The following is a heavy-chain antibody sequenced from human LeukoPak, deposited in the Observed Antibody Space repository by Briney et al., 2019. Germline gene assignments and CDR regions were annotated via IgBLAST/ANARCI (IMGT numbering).Heavy chain of an antibody. Sequence: SETLSLTCAVYGGPFSGYYWSWIRQPPGKGLEWIGEINHSGSTNYNPSLKSRVTISVDTSKNQFSLKLSSVTAADTAVYYCASTYNGITMVRGAISGALDYWGQGTLVTVSS. CDR3: ASTYNGITMVRGAISGALDY. V-gene: IGHV4-34*01. J-gene: IGHJ4*02. CDR2: INHSGST. CDR1: GGPFSGYY. D-gene: IGHD3-10*01.